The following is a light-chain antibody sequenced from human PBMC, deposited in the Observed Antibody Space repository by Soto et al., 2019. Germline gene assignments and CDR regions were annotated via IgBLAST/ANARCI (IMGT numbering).Light chain of an antibody. CDR1: QSVSSN. Sequence: EMVMTQSPATLSVSPGERVSLSCRASQSVSSNLAWHQQKPGQAPRLLIYGTSTRATGIPTSFSGSGSGTEFTRTISSLQTEEFAVEDCQQYNNWPRTFGQGTNVEIK. CDR2: GTS. J-gene: IGKJ1*01. V-gene: IGKV3-15*01. CDR3: QQYNNWPRT.